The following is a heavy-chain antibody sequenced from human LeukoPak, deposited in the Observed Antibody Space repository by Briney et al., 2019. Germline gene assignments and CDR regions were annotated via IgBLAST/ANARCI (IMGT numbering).Heavy chain of an antibody. Sequence: PSETLSLTCAVSGASISSYYWSWIRQSPGKGLEWIGYIYYSGSTNYNPSLKSQVTISVDTSKNQFSLKLSSVTAADTAVYYCARGGLGYCSSTSCLYFDYWGQGTLVTVSS. J-gene: IGHJ4*02. V-gene: IGHV4-59*01. CDR2: IYYSGST. D-gene: IGHD2-2*01. CDR1: GASISSYY. CDR3: ARGGLGYCSSTSCLYFDY.